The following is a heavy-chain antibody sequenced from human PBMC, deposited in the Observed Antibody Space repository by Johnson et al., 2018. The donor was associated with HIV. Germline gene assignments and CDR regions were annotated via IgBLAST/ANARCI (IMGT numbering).Heavy chain of an antibody. Sequence: VQLLESGGGLVQPGGSLRLSCAASGFTVSSNYMSWVRQAPGKGLEWVSVIYSGGSTYYADSVKGRFTISRDNSKNTLYLQMNSLRAEDTAVYYCAGDNWNDRWAFDIWGQGTMVTVSS. CDR2: IYSGGST. D-gene: IGHD1-20*01. V-gene: IGHV3-66*02. J-gene: IGHJ3*02. CDR1: GFTVSSNY. CDR3: AGDNWNDRWAFDI.